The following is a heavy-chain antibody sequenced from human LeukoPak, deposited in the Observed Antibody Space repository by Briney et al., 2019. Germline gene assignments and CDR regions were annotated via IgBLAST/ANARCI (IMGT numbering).Heavy chain of an antibody. CDR1: GFPFSSYW. CDR3: ARGYYYGSGSNWFDP. Sequence: PGGSLRLSCAASGFPFSSYWMSWVRQAPGKGLEWVANIKENGGERYYVDSVKGRFTISRDNANNSLYLKMNSLRAEDTAVYYCARGYYYGSGSNWFDPWGQGTLVTVSS. J-gene: IGHJ5*02. V-gene: IGHV3-7*01. CDR2: IKENGGER. D-gene: IGHD3-10*01.